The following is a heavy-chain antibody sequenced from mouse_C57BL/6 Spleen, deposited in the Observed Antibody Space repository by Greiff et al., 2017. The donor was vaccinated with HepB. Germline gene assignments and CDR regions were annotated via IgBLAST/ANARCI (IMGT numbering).Heavy chain of an antibody. D-gene: IGHD5-5*01. CDR2: IYPRSGNT. J-gene: IGHJ3*01. CDR1: GYTFTSYG. Sequence: QVHVKQSGAELARPGASVKLSCKASGYTFTSYGISWVKQRTGQGLEWIGEIYPRSGNTYYNEKFKGKATLTADKSSSTAYMELRSLTSEDSAVYFCAPTLDSFAYWGQGTLVTVSA. V-gene: IGHV1-81*01. CDR3: APTLDSFAY.